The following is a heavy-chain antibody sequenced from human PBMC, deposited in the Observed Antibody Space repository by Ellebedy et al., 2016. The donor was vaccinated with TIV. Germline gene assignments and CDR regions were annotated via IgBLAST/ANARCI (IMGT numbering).Heavy chain of an antibody. CDR2: IYPGDSDT. CDR1: GYSFTSYW. V-gene: IGHV5-51*01. CDR3: ARGPGGEGLKFDY. D-gene: IGHD3-16*01. J-gene: IGHJ4*02. Sequence: PGGSLRLSCKGSGYSFTSYWIGWVRQMPGKGLEWMGIIYPGDSDTRYSPSFQGQVTISADKSISTAYLQWSRLKASDTAMYYCARGPGGEGLKFDYWGQGTLVTVSS.